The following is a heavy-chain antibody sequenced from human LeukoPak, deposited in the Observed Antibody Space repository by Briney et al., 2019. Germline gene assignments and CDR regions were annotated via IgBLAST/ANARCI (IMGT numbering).Heavy chain of an antibody. CDR1: GGSISSSNW. D-gene: IGHD1-7*01. V-gene: IGHV4-4*02. CDR2: IYHSGST. Sequence: PSETLSLTCAVSGGSISSSNWWSWVRQPPGKGLEWIGEIYHSGSTNYNPALKSRVTISVDKSKNRCSLKLSSVTAADTAVYYCARDNWNYGSSMDVWGQGTTVTVSS. J-gene: IGHJ6*02. CDR3: ARDNWNYGSSMDV.